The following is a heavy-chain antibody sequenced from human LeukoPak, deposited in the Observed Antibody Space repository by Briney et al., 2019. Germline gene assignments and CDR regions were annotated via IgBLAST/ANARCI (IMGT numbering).Heavy chain of an antibody. CDR1: GGSLRTSNYY. CDR2: IYYSETT. CDR3: ARTVAATLIFDS. V-gene: IGHV4-39*01. J-gene: IGHJ4*02. D-gene: IGHD1-26*01. Sequence: NLSETLSLTCTVSGGSLRTSNYYWGWVRQPPGKGLEWIGSIYYSETTYFDPSLKSRVTISVDTSNNQFSLKLSSVTAADTAVYFCARTVAATLIFDSWGQGTLLTVSS.